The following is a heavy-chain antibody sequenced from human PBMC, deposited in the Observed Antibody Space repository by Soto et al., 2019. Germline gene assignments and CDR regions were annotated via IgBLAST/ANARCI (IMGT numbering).Heavy chain of an antibody. D-gene: IGHD3-22*01. CDR2: IYPGDSDT. CDR3: ARSPMVTYYDSSGSLDY. Sequence: PGESLKISCQTSGYSFTSYWIGWVRQMPGKGLEWMGIIYPGDSDTRYSPSFQGQVTISADKSISTAYLQWSSLKASDTAMYYCARSPMVTYYDSSGSLDYWGQGTLVTVSS. J-gene: IGHJ4*02. V-gene: IGHV5-51*01. CDR1: GYSFTSYW.